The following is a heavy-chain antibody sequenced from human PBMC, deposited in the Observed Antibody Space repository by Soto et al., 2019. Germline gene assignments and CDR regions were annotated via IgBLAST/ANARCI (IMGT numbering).Heavy chain of an antibody. V-gene: IGHV4-39*02. CDR3: ARDNFGGYDP. D-gene: IGHD3-16*01. J-gene: IGHJ5*02. Sequence: SETLSLTCTVSGGSISSSSYYWGWIRQPPGKGLEWIGSIYYSGSTYYNPSLKSRVTISVDTSKNQFSLKLSSVTAADTAVYYCARDNFGGYDPWGQGTLVTVSS. CDR2: IYYSGST. CDR1: GGSISSSSYY.